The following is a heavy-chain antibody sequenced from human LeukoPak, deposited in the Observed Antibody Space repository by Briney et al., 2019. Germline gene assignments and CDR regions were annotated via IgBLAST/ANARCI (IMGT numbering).Heavy chain of an antibody. D-gene: IGHD6-19*01. CDR1: GFTFSSYW. V-gene: IGHV3-7*04. Sequence: GGSLRLSCAVSGFTFSSYWMTWVRQAPGKGLEWVANIKQDGSEKHYVDSVKGRFTISRDNAKNSLYLQMNSLRVEDTAVYYCARDGVAGARHPFDYWGQGTLVTVSS. J-gene: IGHJ4*02. CDR3: ARDGVAGARHPFDY. CDR2: IKQDGSEK.